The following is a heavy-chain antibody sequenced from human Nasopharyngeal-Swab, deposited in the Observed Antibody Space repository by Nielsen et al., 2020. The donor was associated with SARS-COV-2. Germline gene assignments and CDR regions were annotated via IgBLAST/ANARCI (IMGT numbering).Heavy chain of an antibody. J-gene: IGHJ4*02. CDR2: ISGSGTYT. D-gene: IGHD2-2*01. V-gene: IGHV3-11*05. Sequence: GESLKISCTASGFAFGDYYMNWIRQAPGTGLERVSYISGSGTYTNYADSVRGRFTISRDNAKNSLFLQMDSLRADDTAVYYCARVGQCSSTSCYEFENWGQGALVTVSS. CDR1: GFAFGDYY. CDR3: ARVGQCSSTSCYEFEN.